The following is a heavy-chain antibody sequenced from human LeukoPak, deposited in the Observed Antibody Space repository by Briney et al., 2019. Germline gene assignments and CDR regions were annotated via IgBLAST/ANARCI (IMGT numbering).Heavy chain of an antibody. Sequence: PGGSLRLSCAASGFTFSRYSMNWVRQAPGKGLEWVSSISIGNTYIYYADSVKGRFTISRDNAKNVLYLHMNSLRAEDTALYYCARHQFVVTPEYFHHWGQGTLVTVSS. CDR1: GFTFSRYS. D-gene: IGHD4-23*01. V-gene: IGHV3-21*01. CDR2: ISIGNTYI. CDR3: ARHQFVVTPEYFHH. J-gene: IGHJ1*01.